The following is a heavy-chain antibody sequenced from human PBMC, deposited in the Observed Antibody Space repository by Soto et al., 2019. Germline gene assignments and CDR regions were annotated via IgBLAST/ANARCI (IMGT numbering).Heavy chain of an antibody. Sequence: QTGGSLRLSCAASGFTFSSYAMSWVRQAPGKGLEWGSAISGSGGSTYYADSVKGRFTISRDNSTTTLYLQMNSLRAEDTAVYYCAKVRIVVVAATKNNWFDPWGQGTLVTVSS. CDR2: ISGSGGST. CDR1: GFTFSSYA. V-gene: IGHV3-23*01. D-gene: IGHD2-15*01. J-gene: IGHJ5*02. CDR3: AKVRIVVVAATKNNWFDP.